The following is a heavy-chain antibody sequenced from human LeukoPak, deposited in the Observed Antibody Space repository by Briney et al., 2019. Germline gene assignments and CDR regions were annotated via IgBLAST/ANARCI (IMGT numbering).Heavy chain of an antibody. Sequence: SETLSLTCSVSGGSVSSSSYYWGWVRQPPGKGLEWIGTMYYSGSTYYNPSLKSRVTILVDTSKNQFSLKLSSVTAADTAVYYCARRRWVATRGGYYFDYWGQGTLVTVSS. CDR1: GGSVSSSSYY. CDR2: MYYSGST. J-gene: IGHJ4*02. CDR3: ARRRWVATRGGYYFDY. D-gene: IGHD5-12*01. V-gene: IGHV4-39*07.